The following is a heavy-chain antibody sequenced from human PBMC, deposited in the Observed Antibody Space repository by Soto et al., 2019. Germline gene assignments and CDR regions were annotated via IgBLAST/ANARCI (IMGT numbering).Heavy chain of an antibody. D-gene: IGHD1-20*01. CDR2: ITSSGGNA. CDR3: ARDRYTNYLKWYDL. J-gene: IGHJ5*02. Sequence: GGFLRLSCAASGFSFKDYYMTWMRQTPEKGLEGISTITSSGGNAYYAASVKGRVTISRDNAQNSLYLQMSGPRAEDTALSFCARDRYTNYLKWYDLWAQGTLDPVSS. CDR1: GFSFKDYY. V-gene: IGHV3-11*01.